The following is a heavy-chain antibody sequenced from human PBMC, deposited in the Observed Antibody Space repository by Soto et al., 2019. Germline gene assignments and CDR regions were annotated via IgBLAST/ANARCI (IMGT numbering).Heavy chain of an antibody. CDR2: IKPDGSEK. Sequence: GGSLRLSCAASGFTFSNSWMSWVRQGPAKGLEWVANIKPDGSEKYYVDSVKGRFTISRDNAKNSLYLQMNSLRADDTAVYYCARKEYYYDTSNAGWFDPWGQGTLVTVSS. CDR1: GFTFSNSW. V-gene: IGHV3-7*05. CDR3: ARKEYYYDTSNAGWFDP. D-gene: IGHD3-22*01. J-gene: IGHJ5*02.